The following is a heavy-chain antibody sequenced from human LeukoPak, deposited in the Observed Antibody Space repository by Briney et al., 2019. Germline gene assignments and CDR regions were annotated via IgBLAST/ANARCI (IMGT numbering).Heavy chain of an antibody. CDR3: ARIAVAGTYWFDP. CDR2: IIPIFGTA. CDR1: GGTFSSYA. D-gene: IGHD6-19*01. Sequence: SSVKVSCKASGGTFSSYAISWVRQAPGQGLEWMGGIIPIFGTANYAQKFQGRVTITADESTSTAHMELSSLRSEDTAVYYCARIAVAGTYWFDPWGQGTLVTVSS. V-gene: IGHV1-69*01. J-gene: IGHJ5*02.